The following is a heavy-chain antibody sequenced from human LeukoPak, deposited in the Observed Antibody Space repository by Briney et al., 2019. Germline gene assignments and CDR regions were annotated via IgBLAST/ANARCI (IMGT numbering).Heavy chain of an antibody. CDR3: ARVVSSSSDYFDY. J-gene: IGHJ4*02. D-gene: IGHD6-6*01. V-gene: IGHV3-30*14. CDR1: GFTFSSYA. Sequence: GGSLRLSCAASGFTFSSYAMHWVRQAPGKGLEWVAVISYDGSNKYYADSVKGRFTISRDKSKNTLYLQMNSLRAEDTAVYYCARVVSSSSDYFDYWGQGTLVTVSS. CDR2: ISYDGSNK.